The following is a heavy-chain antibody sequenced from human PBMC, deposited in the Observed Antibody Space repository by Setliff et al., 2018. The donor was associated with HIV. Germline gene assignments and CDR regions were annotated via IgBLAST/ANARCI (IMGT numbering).Heavy chain of an antibody. CDR3: AKTPVLPEVMSPFRSFHFDY. D-gene: IGHD2-15*01. CDR2: IYYDGSTNFNPAT. V-gene: IGHV4-59*03. J-gene: IGHJ4*02. Sequence: SETLSLTCTVSGGSINSYYWSWIRQPPGKGLEWIGYIYYDGSTNFNPATNYNPSLKSRVTISLDNAKNSVYLQMNSLRAEDTAVYYCAKTPVLPEVMSPFRSFHFDYWGQGTLVTVSS. CDR1: GGSINSYY.